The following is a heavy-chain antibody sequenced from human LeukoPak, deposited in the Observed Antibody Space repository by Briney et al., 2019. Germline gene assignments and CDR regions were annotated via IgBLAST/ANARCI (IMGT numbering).Heavy chain of an antibody. D-gene: IGHD2-8*01. CDR1: GGTFSSYA. Sequence: SVKVSCKASGGTFSSYAISWVRQAPGQGLEWMGRIIPILGIANYAQKFQGRATITADKSTSTAYMELSSLRSEDTAVYYCARGALGGVLMVYAPFDYWGQGTLVTVSS. CDR3: ARGALGGVLMVYAPFDY. CDR2: IIPILGIA. J-gene: IGHJ4*02. V-gene: IGHV1-69*04.